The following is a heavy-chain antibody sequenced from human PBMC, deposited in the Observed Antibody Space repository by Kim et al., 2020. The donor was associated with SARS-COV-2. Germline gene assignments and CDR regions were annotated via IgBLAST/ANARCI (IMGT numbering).Heavy chain of an antibody. CDR1: GFTFSSYA. J-gene: IGHJ5*02. D-gene: IGHD3-10*01. CDR2: IWYDGSNK. V-gene: IGHV3-33*06. CDR3: AKGQGYGSANWFDP. Sequence: GGSLRLSCAASGFTFSSYAMHWVRQAPGKGLEWVAVIWYDGSNKYYADSVKGRFTISRDNSKNTLYLQMNSLRAEDTAVYYCAKGQGYGSANWFDPWGQGTLVPVPS.